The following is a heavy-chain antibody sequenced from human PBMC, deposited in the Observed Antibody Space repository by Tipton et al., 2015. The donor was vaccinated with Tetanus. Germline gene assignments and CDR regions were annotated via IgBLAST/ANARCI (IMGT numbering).Heavy chain of an antibody. V-gene: IGHV4-39*01. D-gene: IGHD3-3*01. Sequence: TLSLTCIVSGGSISSSSSYWGWIRQPPGKGLEWIGSISYKGSTYYNPSLKSRVTMSVDTSKNQFSLRLRSVTAADTAVYYCASSHYDFWSGYLNLFDPWGQGTLVTVSS. CDR1: GGSISSSSSY. J-gene: IGHJ5*02. CDR3: ASSHYDFWSGYLNLFDP. CDR2: ISYKGST.